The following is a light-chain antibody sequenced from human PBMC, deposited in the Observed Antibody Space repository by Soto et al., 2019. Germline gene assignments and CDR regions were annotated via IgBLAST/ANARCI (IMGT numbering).Light chain of an antibody. V-gene: IGKV1-17*01. Sequence: DIQMTQSPSSLSASVGDRVTITCRASQGIRNELGWYQQKPGEAPKRLIYAASSLQSGVPSRFSGTGFGTEFTLTIRSMQTEDFAHYYCLQHNSYPHAFGGGTKVDIK. CDR1: QGIRNE. CDR2: AAS. CDR3: LQHNSYPHA. J-gene: IGKJ4*01.